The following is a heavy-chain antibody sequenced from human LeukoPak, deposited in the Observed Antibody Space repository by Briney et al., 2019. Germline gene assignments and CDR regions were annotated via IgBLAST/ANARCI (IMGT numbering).Heavy chain of an antibody. D-gene: IGHD3-3*01. CDR1: GFTFSSYE. CDR2: ISSSGSTI. Sequence: GGSLRLSCAASGFTFSSYEMNWVRQAPGKGLEWVSYISSSGSTIYYADSVKGRFTISRDNAKNSLYLQMNSLRAEDTAVYYCARVLPLYDFWSGDYYYYYMDVWGKGTTVTVSS. J-gene: IGHJ6*03. V-gene: IGHV3-48*03. CDR3: ARVLPLYDFWSGDYYYYYMDV.